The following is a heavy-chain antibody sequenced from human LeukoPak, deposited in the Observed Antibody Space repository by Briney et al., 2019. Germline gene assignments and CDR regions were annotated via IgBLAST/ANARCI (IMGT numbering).Heavy chain of an antibody. CDR2: MNPNSGNT. V-gene: IGHV1-8*03. Sequence: ASVKVSCKASGYTFTNYDINWVRQATGQGLEWMGWMNPNSGNTGYAQKFQGRVTITRNTSISTAYMELSSLRSEDTAVYYCARGRFEELIYCFWFDPWGQGTQVTISS. J-gene: IGHJ5*02. CDR1: GYTFTNYD. D-gene: IGHD3-10*01. CDR3: ARGRFEELIYCFWFDP.